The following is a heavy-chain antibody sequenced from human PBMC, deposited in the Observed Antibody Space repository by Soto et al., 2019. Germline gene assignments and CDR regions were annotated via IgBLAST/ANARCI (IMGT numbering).Heavy chain of an antibody. Sequence: PSETLSLTCAVSGGSISSGGYSWSWIRQPPGKGLEWIGYIYHSGSTYYKPSLKSRVTISVDRSKDQFSLKLSSVTAADTAVYYCARVGYSGSYYLTNAFDIWGQGTMVTVSS. V-gene: IGHV4-30-2*01. CDR3: ARVGYSGSYYLTNAFDI. CDR1: GGSISSGGYS. CDR2: IYHSGST. J-gene: IGHJ3*02. D-gene: IGHD1-26*01.